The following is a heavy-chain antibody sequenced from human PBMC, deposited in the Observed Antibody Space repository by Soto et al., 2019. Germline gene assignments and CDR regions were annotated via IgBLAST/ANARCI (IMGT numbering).Heavy chain of an antibody. V-gene: IGHV1-18*04. D-gene: IGHD1-1*01. Sequence: QVQLVQSGKEVVKPGASVKVSCQASGYTFNTYGISWVRQAPGQGLEWMGWISAYNDNTKYAQNLQGRVNMTTDTSTSTAYLELRSLRSDDTAVFYCARSDREVPYYGMDVWGQGTTVTVSS. J-gene: IGHJ6*02. CDR3: ARSDREVPYYGMDV. CDR1: GYTFNTYG. CDR2: ISAYNDNT.